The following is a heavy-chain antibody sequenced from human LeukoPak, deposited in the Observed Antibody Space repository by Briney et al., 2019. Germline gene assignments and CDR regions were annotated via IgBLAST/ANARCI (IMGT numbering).Heavy chain of an antibody. D-gene: IGHD6-6*01. V-gene: IGHV4-59*01. CDR1: VGSISSYY. CDR3: ARLLYGGSSAPIDY. CDR2: IYYSGST. J-gene: IGHJ4*02. Sequence: SETLSLTCTVSVGSISSYYWSWIRQPPGKGLEWIGYIYYSGSTNYNPSLKSRVTISVDTSKNQFSLRLSSVTAADTAVYYCARLLYGGSSAPIDYWGQGTLVTVSS.